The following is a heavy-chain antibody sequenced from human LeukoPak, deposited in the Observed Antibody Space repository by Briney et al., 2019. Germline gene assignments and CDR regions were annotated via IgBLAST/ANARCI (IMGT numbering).Heavy chain of an antibody. CDR3: ARHKQRGIAGTMN. CDR2: IYYSGST. Sequence: SETLSLTCTVSGGSISSYYWSWIRQPPGKGLEWIGYIYYSGSTNYNPSLKSRVTISVDTSKNQFSLKLSSVTAADTAVYYCARHKQRGIAGTMNWGQGTLVTVSS. J-gene: IGHJ4*02. CDR1: GGSISSYY. V-gene: IGHV4-59*08. D-gene: IGHD6-13*01.